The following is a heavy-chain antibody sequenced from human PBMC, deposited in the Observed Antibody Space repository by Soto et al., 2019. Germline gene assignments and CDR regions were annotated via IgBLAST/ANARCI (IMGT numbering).Heavy chain of an antibody. CDR3: AKDSSGYYHRDFDY. D-gene: IGHD3-22*01. CDR2: ISYDGSNK. Sequence: GGSLRLSCAASGFTFSSYGMHWVRQAPGKGLEWVAVISYDGSNKYYADSVKGRFTISRDNSKNTLYLQMNSLRAEDTAVYYCAKDSSGYYHRDFDYWGQGTLVTVPQ. J-gene: IGHJ4*02. V-gene: IGHV3-30*18. CDR1: GFTFSSYG.